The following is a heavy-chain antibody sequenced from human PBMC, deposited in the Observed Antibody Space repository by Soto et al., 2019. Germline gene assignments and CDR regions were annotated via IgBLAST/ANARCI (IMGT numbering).Heavy chain of an antibody. CDR1: GYTFTTSD. V-gene: IGHV1-8*01. J-gene: IGHJ4*02. CDR3: ARGASSYDY. CDR2: MNPKNDNT. Sequence: QVQLVQSGAEVKKPGASVKVSCKASGYTFTTSDINWVRQATGQGLVWMGWMNPKNDNTGYAQKLQGRVTTTKNTSISTAYLELSSLRSDDTAVYYCARGASSYDYWGQGTLVTVSS. D-gene: IGHD3-16*02.